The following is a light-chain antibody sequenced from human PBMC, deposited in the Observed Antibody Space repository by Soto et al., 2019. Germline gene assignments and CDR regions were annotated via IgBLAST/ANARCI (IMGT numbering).Light chain of an antibody. J-gene: IGKJ2*01. V-gene: IGKV4-1*01. CDR2: WAS. CDR1: QSVLYNANNKNY. Sequence: DIVMTQSPDSLAVSLGERATINCKSSQSVLYNANNKNYLAWYQQKPGQPPKLLIYWASTRESGVPDRFSGSGSGTDFTLTISSLQAEDVAVYYCQQYYSTPMHTFGQGTKLEIK. CDR3: QQYYSTPMHT.